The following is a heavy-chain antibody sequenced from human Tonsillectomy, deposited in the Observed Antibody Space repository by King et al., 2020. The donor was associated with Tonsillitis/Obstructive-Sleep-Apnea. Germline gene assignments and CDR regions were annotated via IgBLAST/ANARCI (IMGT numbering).Heavy chain of an antibody. J-gene: IGHJ6*02. CDR1: GGSFSGYY. Sequence: VQLQQWGAGLLKPSETLSLTCAVYGGSFSGYYWSWIRQPPGKGLECIGEINHSGSTNYNPSLKSRVTISVDTSKNQFSLKLSSVTAADTAVYYCLAFYYYYGMDVWGQGTTVTVSS. CDR3: LAFYYYYGMDV. CDR2: INHSGST. V-gene: IGHV4-34*01. D-gene: IGHD5-12*01.